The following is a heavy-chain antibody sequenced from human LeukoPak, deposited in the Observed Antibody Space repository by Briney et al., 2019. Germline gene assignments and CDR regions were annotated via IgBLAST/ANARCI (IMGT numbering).Heavy chain of an antibody. CDR3: ARVAVQDIVVVPAAMDY. D-gene: IGHD2-2*01. J-gene: IGHJ4*02. CDR2: IYPGDSDT. CDR1: GYSFARYW. V-gene: IGHV5-51*03. Sequence: GESLKISYKGSGYSFARYWIGWVRQMPGKGLEWMGIIYPGDSDTRYSPSFQGQVTISADKSISTAYLQWSSLKASDTAMYYCARVAVQDIVVVPAAMDYWGQGTLVTVSS.